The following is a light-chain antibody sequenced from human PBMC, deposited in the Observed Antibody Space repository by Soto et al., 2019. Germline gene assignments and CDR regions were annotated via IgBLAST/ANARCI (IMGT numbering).Light chain of an antibody. V-gene: IGKV3-15*01. Sequence: EIVLTQSPATLSVSPGERATLSCRASQSVSSYLAWYQQKPGQAPRLLIYGASTRATGIPARFSGSGSGTEFTLTISSLQSEDFAVYYCQQYNNWPRTFDQGTKVDIK. CDR3: QQYNNWPRT. CDR2: GAS. CDR1: QSVSSY. J-gene: IGKJ1*01.